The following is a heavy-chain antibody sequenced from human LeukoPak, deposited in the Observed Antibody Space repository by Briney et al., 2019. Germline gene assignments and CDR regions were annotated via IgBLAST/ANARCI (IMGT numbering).Heavy chain of an antibody. CDR1: GYRFTSYW. Sequence: GESLKISCKASGYRFTSYWIGWVRQMPGKGLEWMGVIHPGEYERRYSPSFEGQVTISADKSVSTAYMQWSSLKASDTAMYYCARRTDSGWKWFDPWGQGTLVTVSS. CDR3: ARRTDSGWKWFDP. V-gene: IGHV5-51*01. CDR2: IHPGEYER. J-gene: IGHJ5*02. D-gene: IGHD6-25*01.